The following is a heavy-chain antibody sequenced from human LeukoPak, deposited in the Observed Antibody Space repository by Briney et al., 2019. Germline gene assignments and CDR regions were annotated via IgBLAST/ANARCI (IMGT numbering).Heavy chain of an antibody. D-gene: IGHD3-22*01. V-gene: IGHV4-59*01. CDR1: GGSISSYY. Sequence: PSETLSLTCTVSGGSISSYYWSWIRQPPGKGLEWIGYIYYSGSTNYNPSLKSRVTISVDTSKNQFSLKLSSVTAADTAVYYCARDGYYYDSSGFIWGQGTLVTVSS. CDR3: ARDGYYYDSSGFI. CDR2: IYYSGST. J-gene: IGHJ4*02.